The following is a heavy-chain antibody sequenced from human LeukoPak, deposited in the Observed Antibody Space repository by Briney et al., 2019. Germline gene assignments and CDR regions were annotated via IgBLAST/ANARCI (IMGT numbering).Heavy chain of an antibody. J-gene: IGHJ4*02. CDR2: INSDGSST. V-gene: IGHV3-74*01. CDR3: ARDTRAARPEDY. Sequence: GGSLRLSCAASGFTFSSYWMHWVRQAPGKGLVWVSRINSDGSSTSYADSVKGRFTIPRDDAKNSLYLQMNSLRAEDTAVYYCARDTRAARPEDYWGQGSLVTVSS. D-gene: IGHD6-6*01. CDR1: GFTFSSYW.